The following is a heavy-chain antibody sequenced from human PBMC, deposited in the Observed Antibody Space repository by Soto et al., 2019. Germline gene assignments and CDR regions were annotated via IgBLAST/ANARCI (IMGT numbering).Heavy chain of an antibody. CDR2: INPSGGST. Sequence: QVQLVQSGAEVKKPGASVKVSCKASGYTFTSYYMHWVRQAPGQGLEWMGIINPSGGSTSYAQKFQGRVTMTRDTSTSTVYMELSSLRSDDTAVYYCARDWDVWGWWLRGLGYWGQGTLVTVSS. CDR3: ARDWDVWGWWLRGLGY. D-gene: IGHD2-15*01. V-gene: IGHV1-46*01. CDR1: GYTFTSYY. J-gene: IGHJ4*02.